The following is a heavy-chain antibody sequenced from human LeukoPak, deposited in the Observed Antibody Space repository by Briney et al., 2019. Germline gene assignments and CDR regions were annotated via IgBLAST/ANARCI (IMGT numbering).Heavy chain of an antibody. J-gene: IGHJ6*02. V-gene: IGHV3-74*01. D-gene: IGHD2-15*01. CDR1: GFTFSRYT. CDR2: ISPDGRTT. CDR3: AKDMGYCSGGSCYGYYYGMDV. Sequence: VGSLRLSCAASGFTFSRYTMNWDRQAPGKGLMWVSRISPDGRTTSYADSVKGRFTISRDNAKNTLYLQLNSLRAEDTALYYCAKDMGYCSGGSCYGYYYGMDVWGQGTTVTVSS.